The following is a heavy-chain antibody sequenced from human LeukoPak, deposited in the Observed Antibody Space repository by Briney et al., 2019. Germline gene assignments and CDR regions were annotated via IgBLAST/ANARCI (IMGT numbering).Heavy chain of an antibody. CDR1: GGSISSSS. V-gene: IGHV3-21*01. J-gene: IGHJ4*02. CDR2: VSSSSYYI. D-gene: IGHD1-26*01. CDR3: AKGPIVGATRRFDY. Sequence: ETLSLTCTVSGGSISSSSYYWGWIRQPPGKGLEWVSSVSSSSYYIYYADSVKGRFTISRDNAQNSVYLQMDSLRAEDTAVYYCAKGPIVGATRRFDYWGQGTLVTVSS.